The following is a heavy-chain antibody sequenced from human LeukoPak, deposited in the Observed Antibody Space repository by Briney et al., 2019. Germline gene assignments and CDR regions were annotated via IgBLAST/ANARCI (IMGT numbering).Heavy chain of an antibody. V-gene: IGHV4-34*01. D-gene: IGHD3-22*01. CDR2: INHSGST. J-gene: IGHJ4*02. CDR3: ARYDSSGYYRKRRGSFDC. CDR1: GGSFSGYY. Sequence: SETLSLTCAVYGGSFSGYYWSWIRQPPGEGLEWIGEINHSGSTNYNPSLKSRVTISVDTSKNQFSLKLSSVTAADTAVYYCARYDSSGYYRKRRGSFDCWGQGTLVTVSS.